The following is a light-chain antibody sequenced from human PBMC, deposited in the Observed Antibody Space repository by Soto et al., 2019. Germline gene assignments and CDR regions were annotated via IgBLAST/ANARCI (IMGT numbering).Light chain of an antibody. CDR1: GSDVGGYNY. CDR2: DVS. CDR3: SSYTSGSTRVV. V-gene: IGLV2-14*03. Sequence: QSALTQPASVSGSPGQSITISCTGTGSDVGGYNYVSWYQQHPGKAPKVMIYDVSKRPSGISNRFSGSKSGNTASLTISVLQIEDEADYYCSSYTSGSTRVVFGGGTKVTVL. J-gene: IGLJ2*01.